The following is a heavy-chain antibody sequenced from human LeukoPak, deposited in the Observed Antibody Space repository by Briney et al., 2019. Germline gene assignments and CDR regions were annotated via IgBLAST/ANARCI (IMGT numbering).Heavy chain of an antibody. CDR3: ARGVQYYDFWSGRFYYMDV. Sequence: PSETLSLTCTVSGGSISSYYWSWIRQPAGKGLEWIGRIYTSGSTNYNPSLKSRVTISVDKSKNQFSLKLSSVTAADTAVYYCARGVQYYDFWSGRFYYMDVWGKGSTATVSS. V-gene: IGHV4-4*07. J-gene: IGHJ6*03. CDR1: GGSISSYY. CDR2: IYTSGST. D-gene: IGHD3-3*01.